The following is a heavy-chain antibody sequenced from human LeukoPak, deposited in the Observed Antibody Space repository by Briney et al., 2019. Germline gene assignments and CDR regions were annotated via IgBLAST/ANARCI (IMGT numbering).Heavy chain of an antibody. CDR2: INAGNGNT. D-gene: IGHD5-24*01. CDR3: ARGRWSATTASYYLDF. Sequence: ASVKVSCKASGYTFTSNYIHWVRQAPGQGLEWMGWINAGNGNTRYSQRSQGRVTITRDTSASTAYMELSSLTSEDTAVYYCARGRWSATTASYYLDFWGQGTLVTVSS. CDR1: GYTFTSNY. V-gene: IGHV1-3*01. J-gene: IGHJ4*02.